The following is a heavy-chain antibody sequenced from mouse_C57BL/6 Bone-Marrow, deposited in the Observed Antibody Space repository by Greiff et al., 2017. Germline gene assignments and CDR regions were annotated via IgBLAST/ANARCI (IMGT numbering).Heavy chain of an antibody. Sequence: EVKLMESGGGLVQPGGSMKLSCVASGYTFSNYWMNWVRQSPEKGLEWVAQISLKSDNSATHYAVSVKGRFTISRDDSKSSVYLQMNNLRAEYTGIYCCTGGDYGSSGRFAYWGQGTLVTVSA. V-gene: IGHV6-3*01. D-gene: IGHD1-1*01. J-gene: IGHJ3*01. CDR2: ISLKSDNSAT. CDR3: TGGDYGSSGRFAY. CDR1: GYTFSNYW.